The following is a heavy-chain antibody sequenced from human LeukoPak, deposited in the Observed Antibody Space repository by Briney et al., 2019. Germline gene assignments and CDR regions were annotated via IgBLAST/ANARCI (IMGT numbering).Heavy chain of an antibody. CDR1: GFTFSSYA. Sequence: GGSLRLSCAASGFTFSSYAMSWVRQAPGKGLEWVSAITGSGGSTYYADSVKGRFTISRDNSKNTLYLQMNSLRAEHTAVYYCAKASSGWPAYYLDYWAQGTLVTVSS. CDR2: ITGSGGST. D-gene: IGHD6-19*01. J-gene: IGHJ4*02. V-gene: IGHV3-23*01. CDR3: AKASSGWPAYYLDY.